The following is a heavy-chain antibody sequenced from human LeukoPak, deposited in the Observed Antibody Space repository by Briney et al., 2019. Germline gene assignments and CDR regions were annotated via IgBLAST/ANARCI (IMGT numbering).Heavy chain of an antibody. J-gene: IGHJ4*02. V-gene: IGHV3-23*01. D-gene: IGHD5-18*01. CDR2: ISGSGGST. Sequence: GGSLRLSCAASGFTFSSYAMSWVRQASGKGLEWVSAISGSGGSTYYADSVKGRFTISRDNSKKTLYLQMNSLRAEDTAVYYCAKDGPYWDTAMGDFDYWGQGTLVTVSS. CDR3: AKDGPYWDTAMGDFDY. CDR1: GFTFSSYA.